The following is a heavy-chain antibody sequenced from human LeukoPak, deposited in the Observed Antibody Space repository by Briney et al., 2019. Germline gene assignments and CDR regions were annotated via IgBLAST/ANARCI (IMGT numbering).Heavy chain of an antibody. J-gene: IGHJ6*03. D-gene: IGHD3-9*01. CDR3: ARGRYFHYYMDV. Sequence: GGSLRLSCAASGFTFSSYGMHWVRQAPGTGLEYVSAISSNGDSTYYANSLKGRFTISRDNSKSTLYLQMGSLRAEDMAVYYCARGRYFHYYMDVWGKGTTVTVSS. V-gene: IGHV3-64*01. CDR1: GFTFSSYG. CDR2: ISSNGDST.